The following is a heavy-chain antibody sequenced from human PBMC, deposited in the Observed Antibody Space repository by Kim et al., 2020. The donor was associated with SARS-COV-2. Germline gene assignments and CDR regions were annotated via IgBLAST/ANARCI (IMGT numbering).Heavy chain of an antibody. CDR3: AKESHRGCRSGCSSYGMDD. Sequence: GGSLRLSCAASGFTFDNSAMTWVRQAPGRGLEWVSSICYSGVHTYYADSVKGRFTISRDNSKNTLYLQMNSLRAEDTAVYLCAKESHRGCRSGCSSYGMDDWGQGTTVTVSS. CDR2: ICYSGVHT. V-gene: IGHV3-23*01. D-gene: IGHD3-3*01. CDR1: GFTFDNSA. J-gene: IGHJ6*02.